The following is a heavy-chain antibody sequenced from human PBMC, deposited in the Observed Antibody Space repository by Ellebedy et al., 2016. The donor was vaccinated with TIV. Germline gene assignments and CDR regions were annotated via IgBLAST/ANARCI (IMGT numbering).Heavy chain of an antibody. CDR3: ARDRFSVAAAESPYYYYYGMDV. CDR2: IKQDGSEK. Sequence: GESLKISXAASGFTFSSYWMSWVRQAPGKGLEWVANIKQDGSEKYYVDSVKGRFTISGDNAKNSLYLQMNSLRAEDTAVYYCARDRFSVAAAESPYYYYYGMDVWGQGTTVTVSS. J-gene: IGHJ6*02. V-gene: IGHV3-7*01. D-gene: IGHD6-13*01. CDR1: GFTFSSYW.